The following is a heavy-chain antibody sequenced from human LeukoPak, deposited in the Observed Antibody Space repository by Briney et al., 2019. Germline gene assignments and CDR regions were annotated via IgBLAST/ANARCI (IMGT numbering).Heavy chain of an antibody. CDR1: GFTFSNYA. CDR3: ARVSSGWSVGY. J-gene: IGHJ4*02. Sequence: GGSLRLSCAASGFTFSNYAMSWVRQAPGKGLEWVSSISGTGGSTYYADSVKGRFTISRDNSKNTLYLQMNSLRAEDTAVYYCARVSSGWSVGYWGQGTLVTVSS. CDR2: ISGTGGST. D-gene: IGHD6-19*01. V-gene: IGHV3-23*01.